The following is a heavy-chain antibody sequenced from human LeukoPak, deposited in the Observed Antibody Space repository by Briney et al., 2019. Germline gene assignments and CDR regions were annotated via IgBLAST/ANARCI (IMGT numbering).Heavy chain of an antibody. Sequence: GGSLRLSCTASGFIFSRYSMNWVRQAPGKGLEWVSSISSSSYIYYADSVKGRFTISRDNAKNSLYLQMNSLRAEDTAVYYCARDDTAMAYRATLFDYWGQGTLVTVSS. D-gene: IGHD5-18*01. CDR3: ARDDTAMAYRATLFDY. CDR1: GFIFSRYS. J-gene: IGHJ4*02. CDR2: ISSSSYI. V-gene: IGHV3-21*01.